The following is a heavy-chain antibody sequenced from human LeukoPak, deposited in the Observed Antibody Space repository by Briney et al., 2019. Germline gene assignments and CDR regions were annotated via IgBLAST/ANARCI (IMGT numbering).Heavy chain of an antibody. CDR1: AYTFSTKG. Sequence: ASVKVSCKASAYTFSTKGISWVRQAPGQGLEWMGWISGYNGHTKYAQKFQGRVTMTTDPSTSTACMEVTSLTSDDTAVYYCARDKDLGAVAGTFDYWGQGTLVTVSS. J-gene: IGHJ4*02. CDR3: ARDKDLGAVAGTFDY. CDR2: ISGYNGHT. V-gene: IGHV1-18*01. D-gene: IGHD6-19*01.